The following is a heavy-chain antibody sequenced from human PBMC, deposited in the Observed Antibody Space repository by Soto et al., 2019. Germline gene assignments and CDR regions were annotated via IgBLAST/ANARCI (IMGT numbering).Heavy chain of an antibody. V-gene: IGHV3-33*01. J-gene: IGHJ5*02. Sequence: GGSLRLSCAASGFTLSNFGMHWVRQAPGKGLEWVAVVRDDADDTYYADSVKGRFTISRDNSKNTLYLQMSSLRAEDTAVYYCARPYSSNSNWFDPWGQGTLVTVS. CDR2: VRDDADDT. CDR1: GFTLSNFG. CDR3: ARPYSSNSNWFDP. D-gene: IGHD6-19*01.